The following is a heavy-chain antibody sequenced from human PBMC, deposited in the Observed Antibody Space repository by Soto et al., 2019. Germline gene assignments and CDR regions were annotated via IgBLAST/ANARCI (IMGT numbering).Heavy chain of an antibody. CDR3: AREPLTTGKRGVSDG. D-gene: IGHD1-26*01. Sequence: EVQLLESGGRSVRPGESLRLSCAASGFTFSVYAMSWVRQAPGKGLEWVSAISDSGDLTYDADSVRGRFIISRDNSKNTVFLQMNSLRVEDTAIYYCAREPLTTGKRGVSDGWGQGTLVSVSS. J-gene: IGHJ4*02. V-gene: IGHV3-23*01. CDR2: ISDSGDLT. CDR1: GFTFSVYA.